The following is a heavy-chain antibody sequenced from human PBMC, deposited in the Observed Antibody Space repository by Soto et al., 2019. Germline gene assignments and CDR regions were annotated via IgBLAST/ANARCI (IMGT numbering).Heavy chain of an antibody. CDR2: ISGSGGST. CDR3: AKEPGYSSGWGPFDY. D-gene: IGHD6-19*01. Sequence: PGGSLRLSCVASGFSIRSYSMNWVRQAPGKGLEWVSAISGSGGSTYYADSVKGRFTISRDNSKNTLYLQMNSLRAEDTAVYYCAKEPGYSSGWGPFDYWGQGTLVTVSS. CDR1: GFSIRSYS. V-gene: IGHV3-23*01. J-gene: IGHJ4*02.